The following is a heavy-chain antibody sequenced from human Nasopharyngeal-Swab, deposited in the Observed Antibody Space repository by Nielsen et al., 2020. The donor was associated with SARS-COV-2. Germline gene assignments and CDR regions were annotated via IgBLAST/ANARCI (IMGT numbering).Heavy chain of an antibody. Sequence: SVKVSCKASGFTFTSSALQWVRQARGQRLEWIGWIVVPNGNTTYAQKFQERVTTTRDMSTSTAYMELRSLRSEDTAVYYCAALNSGSFRYWGQGTLVSVSS. CDR1: GFTFTSSA. V-gene: IGHV1-58*01. CDR2: IVVPNGNT. CDR3: AALNSGSFRY. J-gene: IGHJ4*02. D-gene: IGHD1-26*01.